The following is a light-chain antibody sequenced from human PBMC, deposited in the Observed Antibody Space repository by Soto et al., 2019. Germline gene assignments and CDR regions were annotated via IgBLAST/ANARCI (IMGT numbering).Light chain of an antibody. Sequence: EIVMTQSPASLSVPPGERATLSCRASQSVSTNFSWYLQKPGQAPSLLIYGASTRATAVPARFTASGSGAEFTLSISSLQSDDFGVYYCQQYDTWPRTFGQGTKVEIK. CDR2: GAS. V-gene: IGKV3-15*01. CDR1: QSVSTN. CDR3: QQYDTWPRT. J-gene: IGKJ1*01.